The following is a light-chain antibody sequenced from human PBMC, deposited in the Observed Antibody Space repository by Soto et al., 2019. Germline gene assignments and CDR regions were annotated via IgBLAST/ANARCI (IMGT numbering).Light chain of an antibody. Sequence: EIVLTQSPGTLSLSPGEEATLSCRASQSVDSNYLAWYQQKAGQTPRLIIYGATGRADGIPHRFSGSGFGTDFTLTISKVEPEDFAVYYCQQYNNWPLTFGGGTKVDIK. CDR1: QSVDSNY. CDR2: GAT. V-gene: IGKV3-20*01. CDR3: QQYNNWPLT. J-gene: IGKJ4*01.